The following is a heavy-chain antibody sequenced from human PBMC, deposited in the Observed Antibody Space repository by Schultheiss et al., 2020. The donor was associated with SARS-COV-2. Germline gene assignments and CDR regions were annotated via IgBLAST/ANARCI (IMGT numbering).Heavy chain of an antibody. J-gene: IGHJ6*02. CDR2: INSDGSST. CDR3: ARVIGCSGGSCYYYGMDV. CDR1: GFTFSSYS. V-gene: IGHV3-74*01. Sequence: GGSLRLSCAASGFTFSSYSMNWVRQAPGKGLEWVSRINSDGSSTSYADSVKGRFTISRDNAKNTLYLQMNSLRAEDTAVYYCARVIGCSGGSCYYYGMDVWGQGTTVTVSS. D-gene: IGHD2-15*01.